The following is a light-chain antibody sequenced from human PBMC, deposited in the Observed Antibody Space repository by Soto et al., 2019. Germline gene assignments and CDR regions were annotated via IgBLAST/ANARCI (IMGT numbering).Light chain of an antibody. V-gene: IGKV1-27*01. Sequence: DIQITQSPSSLSASVGDRVTITCRAGQGISNYLAWYQQKPGKVPELLIYAASSLQSGVPTRFSGSGSGTDFTLTISSXQPEDVATYYCQKYNSARWTFGQGTKVDIK. J-gene: IGKJ1*01. CDR2: AAS. CDR3: QKYNSARWT. CDR1: QGISNY.